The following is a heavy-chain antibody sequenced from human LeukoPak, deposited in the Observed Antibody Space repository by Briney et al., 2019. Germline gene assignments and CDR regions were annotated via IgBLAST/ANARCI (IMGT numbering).Heavy chain of an antibody. CDR2: IIPIFGTA. J-gene: IGHJ5*02. CDR3: ARERDYYRSGSQNNWFDP. Sequence: ASVKVSCKASGGTFSSYAINWVRQAPGQGLEWMGGIIPIFGTANYAQKFQGRVTITADESTSTAYMELSSLRSEDTAVYYCARERDYYRSGSQNNWFDPWGQGTLVTVSS. V-gene: IGHV1-69*13. D-gene: IGHD3-10*01. CDR1: GGTFSSYA.